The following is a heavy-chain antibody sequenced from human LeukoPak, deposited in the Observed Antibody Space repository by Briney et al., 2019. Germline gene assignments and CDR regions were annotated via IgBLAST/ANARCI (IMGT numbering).Heavy chain of an antibody. CDR3: ARDPEDPTHYYYYGMDV. V-gene: IGHV1-69*04. CDR1: GGTFSSYA. CDR2: IIPILGIA. J-gene: IGHJ6*02. D-gene: IGHD2-15*01. Sequence: ASVKVSCKASGGTFSSYAISWVRQAPGQGLEWMGRIIPILGIANYAQKFQGRVTITADKSTSTAYMELSSLRSEDTAVYYCARDPEDPTHYYYYGMDVWGQGTTVTVSS.